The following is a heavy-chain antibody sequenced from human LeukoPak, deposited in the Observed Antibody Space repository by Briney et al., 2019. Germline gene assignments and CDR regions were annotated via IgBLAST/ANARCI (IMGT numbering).Heavy chain of an antibody. J-gene: IGHJ4*02. V-gene: IGHV4-59*01. CDR1: GGSISSYY. CDR2: IYYSGST. CDR3: ARVTGTTSGFDY. D-gene: IGHD1-7*01. Sequence: SETLSLTCTVSGGSISSYYWSWIRQPPGKGLEWIGYIYYSGSTNYNPSLKSRVTISVDTSKNQFSLKLSSVTAADTAVYYCARVTGTTSGFDYWGQGTLVTVSS.